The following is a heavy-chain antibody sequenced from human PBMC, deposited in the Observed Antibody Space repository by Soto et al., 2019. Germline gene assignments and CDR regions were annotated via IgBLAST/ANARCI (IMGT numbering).Heavy chain of an antibody. J-gene: IGHJ5*02. Sequence: QVQLQESGPGLVKPSQTLSLTCTVSGDSINSAAYYWTWIRQHPGKGLEWIGYIYYIGTTYYNPSLESRLTISMDTSKNQFSLKLHSVTAADTAVYYCARETGYYGGYNWFDPWGEGTLVTVSS. D-gene: IGHD3-9*01. CDR3: ARETGYYGGYNWFDP. V-gene: IGHV4-31*03. CDR2: IYYIGTT. CDR1: GDSINSAAYY.